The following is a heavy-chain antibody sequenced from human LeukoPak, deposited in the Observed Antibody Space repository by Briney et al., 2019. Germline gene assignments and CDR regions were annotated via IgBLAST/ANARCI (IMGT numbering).Heavy chain of an antibody. CDR1: GGSISSYY. CDR3: ARDHQYSPDAFDI. CDR2: IYYSGST. D-gene: IGHD2-21*01. Sequence: SETLSLTCTVSGGSISSYYWSWIRQPPGKGLEWIGYIYYSGSTNYNPSLKSRVTISVDTSKNQFSLKLSSVTAADTAVYYCARDHQYSPDAFDIWGQGTMVTVPS. V-gene: IGHV4-59*01. J-gene: IGHJ3*02.